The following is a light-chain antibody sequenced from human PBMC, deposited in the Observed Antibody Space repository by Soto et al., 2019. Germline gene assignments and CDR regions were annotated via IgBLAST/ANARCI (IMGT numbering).Light chain of an antibody. Sequence: DIQMTQSPSTLSSSVGDRFTITFLASQSISSWLAWYQQKPGKAPNLLIYKASTSESGVPSRFSGSGSGTEFTLTISSVQPDDFATYYCQQYKSYPLTFGGGTKVDI. CDR1: QSISSW. CDR3: QQYKSYPLT. CDR2: KAS. V-gene: IGKV1-5*03. J-gene: IGKJ4*01.